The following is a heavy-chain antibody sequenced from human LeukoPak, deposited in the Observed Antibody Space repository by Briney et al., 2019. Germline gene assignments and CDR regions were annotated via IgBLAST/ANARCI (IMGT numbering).Heavy chain of an antibody. D-gene: IGHD3-22*01. J-gene: IGHJ4*02. V-gene: IGHV1-18*01. CDR2: ISAYNGNT. CDR3: AREGDSGYYLGGFSY. CDR1: GYTFTSYG. Sequence: ASVKVSCKASGYTFTSYGISWVRQAPGQGLEWMGWISAYNGNTNYAQKLQGRVTMTTDTSASTAYMELRSLRSDDTAVYYCAREGDSGYYLGGFSYWGQGTLVTVSS.